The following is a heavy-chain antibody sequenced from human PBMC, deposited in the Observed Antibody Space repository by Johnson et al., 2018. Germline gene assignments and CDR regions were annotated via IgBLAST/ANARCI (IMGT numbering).Heavy chain of an antibody. CDR1: GFTFSSYS. D-gene: IGHD2-2*01. J-gene: IGHJ3*02. CDR3: ARFVVVPAAISDAFDI. Sequence: VQLVQSGGGLVKPGGSLRLSCAASGFTFSSYSMNWVRQAPGKGLEWVSSISSSSSYIYYADSVKGRLTIHRDNAKNSLYLQMNSLGAADTAGYYCARFVVVPAAISDAFDIWGQGTMVTVSS. V-gene: IGHV3-21*01. CDR2: ISSSSSYI.